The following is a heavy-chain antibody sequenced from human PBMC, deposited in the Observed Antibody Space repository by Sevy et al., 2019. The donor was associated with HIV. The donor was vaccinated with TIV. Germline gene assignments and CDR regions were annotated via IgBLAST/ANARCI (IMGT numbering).Heavy chain of an antibody. J-gene: IGHJ6*02. Sequence: SETLSLTCTVSGDSISSGIHWWSWIRQPAGKGLEWIGRIYTSGRTIYNPVLRSRVTMSVDTSTNQFFLNLNSVTAADMAVYYCARDGIRRDYYHGMDVWGQGTTVTVSS. CDR2: IYTSGRT. CDR3: ARDGIRRDYYHGMDV. D-gene: IGHD1-26*01. CDR1: GDSISSGIHW. V-gene: IGHV4-61*02.